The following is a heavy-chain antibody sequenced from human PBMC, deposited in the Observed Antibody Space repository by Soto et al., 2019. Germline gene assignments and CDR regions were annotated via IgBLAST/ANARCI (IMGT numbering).Heavy chain of an antibody. V-gene: IGHV1-69*04. D-gene: IGHD6-6*01. CDR2: IIPILGIA. Sequence: ASVKVSCKASGGTFSSYTISWVRQAPGQGLEWMGRIIPILGIANYAQKFQGRVTITADKSTSTAYMELSSLRSEDTAVYYCARDRPYSSSSYNWFDPWGQGTLVTVSS. CDR1: GGTFSSYT. J-gene: IGHJ5*02. CDR3: ARDRPYSSSSYNWFDP.